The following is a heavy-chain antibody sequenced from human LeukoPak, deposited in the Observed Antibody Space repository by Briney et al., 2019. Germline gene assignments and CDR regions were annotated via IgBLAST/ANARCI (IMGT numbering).Heavy chain of an antibody. CDR1: GYTFAIYG. Sequence: ASVKVSCKASGYTFAIYGISWVRQAPGQGLEWMAWISPYDGDTNYAQNFEGRVTMTTETSTSTAYMELRSLRSDDTAIYYCARDYCTRGGDCYKEDLFNPWGQGALVTVSS. CDR2: ISPYDGDT. V-gene: IGHV1-18*01. J-gene: IGHJ5*02. D-gene: IGHD2-21*02. CDR3: ARDYCTRGGDCYKEDLFNP.